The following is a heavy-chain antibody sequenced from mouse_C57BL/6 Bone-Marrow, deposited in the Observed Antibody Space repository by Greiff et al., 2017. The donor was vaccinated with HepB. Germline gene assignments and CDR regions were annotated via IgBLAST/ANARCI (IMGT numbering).Heavy chain of an antibody. CDR3: ARHTPPYSDFDY. Sequence: EVHLVESGGDLVKPGGSLKLSCAASGFTFSSYGMSWVRQTPDKRLEWVATISSGGSYTYYPDSVKGRFTISRDNAKKTLYLQMSSLKSEDTAMYYCARHTPPYSDFDYWGQGTTLTVSS. CDR2: ISSGGSYT. J-gene: IGHJ2*01. CDR1: GFTFSSYG. V-gene: IGHV5-6*01. D-gene: IGHD2-10*01.